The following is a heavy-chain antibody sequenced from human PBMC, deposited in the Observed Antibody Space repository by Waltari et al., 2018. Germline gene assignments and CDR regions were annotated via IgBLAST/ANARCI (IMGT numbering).Heavy chain of an antibody. Sequence: EVQLVQPGAEVKKPGATVKISCKASGYTFTDYYMHWVQQAPGKGLEWMGRVEPEDGETRDAEKCQDRVTITADTSTDTAYMELSSLRSEDTAVYYCARRYSSSSDAFDIWGQGTMVTVSS. J-gene: IGHJ3*02. CDR3: ARRYSSSSDAFDI. V-gene: IGHV1-69-2*01. CDR1: GYTFTDYY. D-gene: IGHD6-13*01. CDR2: VEPEDGET.